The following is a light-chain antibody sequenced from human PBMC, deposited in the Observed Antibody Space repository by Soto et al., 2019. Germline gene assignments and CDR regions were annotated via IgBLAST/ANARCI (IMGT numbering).Light chain of an antibody. J-gene: IGLJ1*01. CDR1: SSDVGGYNY. Sequence: LAQPASVSGSPGQSITISCTGTSSDVGGYNYVSWYQQHPGKAPKLMIYEVSNRPSGVSNRFSGSKSGNTASLTISGLQAEDEADYYCSSYTSSSTFYVFGTGTKVTVL. CDR2: EVS. CDR3: SSYTSSSTFYV. V-gene: IGLV2-14*01.